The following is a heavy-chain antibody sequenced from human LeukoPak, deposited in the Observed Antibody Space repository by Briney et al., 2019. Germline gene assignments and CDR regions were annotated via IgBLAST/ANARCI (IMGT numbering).Heavy chain of an antibody. V-gene: IGHV4-4*07. D-gene: IGHD1-7*01. J-gene: IGHJ3*02. CDR1: GGSISSYY. Sequence: PSETLSLTCTVSGGSISSYYWSWIRQPAGKGLEWIGHIYSSGSTNYNPSLKSRVTMSVDTSKNQVSLKLSSVTAADTAVYYCARINWNYAFDIWGQGTMVTVSS. CDR3: ARINWNYAFDI. CDR2: IYSSGST.